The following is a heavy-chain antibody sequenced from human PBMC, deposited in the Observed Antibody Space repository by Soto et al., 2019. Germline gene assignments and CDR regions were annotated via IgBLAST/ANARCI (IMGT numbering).Heavy chain of an antibody. CDR1: GYTLTELS. CDR2: FDPEDGET. D-gene: IGHD2-2*01. J-gene: IGHJ4*02. Sequence: ASVNVSCKVSGYTLTELSMHWLRQAAGKGLEWMGGFDPEDGETIYAQKFQGRVTMTEDTSTDTAYMELSSLRSEDTAVYYCATDRAYCSSTSCPSGLWGQGTLVTVSS. V-gene: IGHV1-24*01. CDR3: ATDRAYCSSTSCPSGL.